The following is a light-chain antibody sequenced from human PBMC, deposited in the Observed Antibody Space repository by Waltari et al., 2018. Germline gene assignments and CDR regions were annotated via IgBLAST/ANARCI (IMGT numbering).Light chain of an antibody. CDR1: STDIGVYNY. Sequence: QSALTQPRSVSGSPGQSVTISCTGTSTDIGVYNYVSWYQQHPGKAPKLMIYDVTKRPSGVSDRFSGSKSGNTASLTISGLQAEDEADYYCCSYAGSYTGVFGTGTKVTV. V-gene: IGLV2-11*01. CDR2: DVT. J-gene: IGLJ1*01. CDR3: CSYAGSYTGV.